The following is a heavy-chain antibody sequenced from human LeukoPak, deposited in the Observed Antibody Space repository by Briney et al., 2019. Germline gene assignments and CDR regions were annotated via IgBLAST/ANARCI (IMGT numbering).Heavy chain of an antibody. CDR2: ISGSGGST. Sequence: PGESLRLSCVASGFTFNNYAMSWVRQAPGKGLEWVSAISGSGGSTFYADSVKGRFTISRDSSKNTLFLQVSSLRAEDTAVYYCAKETQLTVSALFDYWGQGTLVTVSS. CDR1: GFTFNNYA. V-gene: IGHV3-23*01. D-gene: IGHD1-1*01. CDR3: AKETQLTVSALFDY. J-gene: IGHJ4*02.